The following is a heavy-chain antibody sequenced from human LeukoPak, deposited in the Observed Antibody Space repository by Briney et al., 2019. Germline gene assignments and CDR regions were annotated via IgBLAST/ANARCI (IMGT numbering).Heavy chain of an antibody. CDR2: IYYSGST. D-gene: IGHD3-10*01. J-gene: IGHJ3*02. CDR1: GGSISSYY. Sequence: SETLSLTCTVSGGSISSYYWSWIRQPPGKGLEWIGYIYYSGSTNYNPSLKSRVTISLDKSKNQFSLKLSSVTAADTAVYYCARSSYYYGADAFDIWGQGTMVTVSS. CDR3: ARSSYYYGADAFDI. V-gene: IGHV4-59*01.